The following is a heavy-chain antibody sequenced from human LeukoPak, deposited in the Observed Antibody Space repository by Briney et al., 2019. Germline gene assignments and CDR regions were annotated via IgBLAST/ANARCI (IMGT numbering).Heavy chain of an antibody. CDR2: ISSSSSYI. V-gene: IGHV3-21*04. Sequence: GGSLRLSCAASGFTFSSYSMNWVRQAPGKGLEWVSSISSSSSYIYYADSVKGRFTISRDNAKNSLYLQMNSLRAEDTAVYYCAKDGSWITIFGVVIPEWFDPWGQGTLVTVSS. CDR1: GFTFSSYS. D-gene: IGHD3-3*01. CDR3: AKDGSWITIFGVVIPEWFDP. J-gene: IGHJ5*02.